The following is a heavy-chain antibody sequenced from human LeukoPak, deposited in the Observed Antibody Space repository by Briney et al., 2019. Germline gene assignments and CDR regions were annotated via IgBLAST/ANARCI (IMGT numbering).Heavy chain of an antibody. V-gene: IGHV4-4*07. CDR1: GGAIISYY. D-gene: IGHD3-9*01. CDR3: ARGLSSYFTPLPRPSRRYFDL. Sequence: SETLSLTCSVSGGAIISYYWSWIRQPAGKGPEWIGRIYPTGNTDYNPSLKTRVTMSTDLSKKQFSLRLRSVTAADTAVYYCARGLSSYFTPLPRPSRRYFDLWGRGTLVTVSS. J-gene: IGHJ2*01. CDR2: IYPTGNT.